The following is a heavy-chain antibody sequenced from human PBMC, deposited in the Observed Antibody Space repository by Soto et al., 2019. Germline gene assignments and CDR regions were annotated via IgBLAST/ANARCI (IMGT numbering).Heavy chain of an antibody. Sequence: GGSLRLSCAASGFTFSSYAMSWVRQAPGKGLEWVSAISGSGGSTYYADSVKGRFTISRANSKNTLYLQMNSLRAEETAVYYCAKDWPDIVVVPAPNYFDYWGQGTLVTASS. CDR1: GFTFSSYA. CDR3: AKDWPDIVVVPAPNYFDY. J-gene: IGHJ4*02. D-gene: IGHD2-2*01. V-gene: IGHV3-23*01. CDR2: ISGSGGST.